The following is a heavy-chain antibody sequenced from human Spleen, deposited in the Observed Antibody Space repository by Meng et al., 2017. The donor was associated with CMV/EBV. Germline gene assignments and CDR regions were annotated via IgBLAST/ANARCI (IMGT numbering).Heavy chain of an antibody. CDR3: ARFSVFGVGDY. Sequence: ISGDSVSTKTADWNRIRQSPSRGLEWLGRTYYRSKWYNDYALSVKSRLTINPDTSKNQFSLHLNSVTPDDTAVYYCARFSVFGVGDYWGQGTLVTVS. J-gene: IGHJ4*02. V-gene: IGHV6-1*01. CDR2: TYYRSKWYN. CDR1: GDSVSTKTAD. D-gene: IGHD3-3*01.